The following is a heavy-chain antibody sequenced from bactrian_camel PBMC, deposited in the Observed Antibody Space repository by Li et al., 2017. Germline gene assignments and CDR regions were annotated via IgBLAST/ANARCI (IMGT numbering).Heavy chain of an antibody. CDR2: IDSDADT. D-gene: IGHD5*01. CDR3: AAKYGGCTLHATDFNY. CDR1: EFIYSSLC. J-gene: IGHJ4*01. Sequence: HVQLVESGGESVQAGGSLRLSCEASEFIYSSLCMGWFRQAPGKEREGVACIDSDADTTYAEDVLGRFTISQNNAKNTVYLQMNSLKPEDTAVYYCAAKYGGCTLHATDFNYWGRGTQVTVS. V-gene: IGHV3S53*01.